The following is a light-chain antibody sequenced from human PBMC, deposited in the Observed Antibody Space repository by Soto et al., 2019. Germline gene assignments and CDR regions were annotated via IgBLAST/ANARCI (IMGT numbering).Light chain of an antibody. CDR3: LQHDSNVWT. V-gene: IGKV1-17*01. CDR2: AAS. J-gene: IGKJ1*01. Sequence: DIQMTQSPSSLSASVGDRLTITFLASQDIQNALGWYQQKPGKAPKRLIYAASSLQSGVPSRFRGSRSGTEFTLTISSLQPEDFATYYCLQHDSNVWTFGQGTKVDIK. CDR1: QDIQNA.